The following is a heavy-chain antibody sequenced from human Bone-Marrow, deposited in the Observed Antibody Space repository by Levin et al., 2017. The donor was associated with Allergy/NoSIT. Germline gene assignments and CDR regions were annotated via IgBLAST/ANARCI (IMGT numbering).Heavy chain of an antibody. J-gene: IGHJ4*02. CDR2: IIPIFGTA. CDR1: GGTFSSYA. CDR3: ARDGHGAVAGTYFDY. D-gene: IGHD6-19*01. V-gene: IGHV1-69*13. Sequence: ASVKVSCKASGGTFSSYAISWVRQAPGQGLEWMGGIIPIFGTANYAQKFQGRVTITADESTSTAYMELSSLRSEDTAVYYCARDGHGAVAGTYFDYWGQGTLVTVSS.